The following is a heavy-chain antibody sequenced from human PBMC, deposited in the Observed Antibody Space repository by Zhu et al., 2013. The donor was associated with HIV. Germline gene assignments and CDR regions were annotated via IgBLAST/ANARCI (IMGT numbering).Heavy chain of an antibody. CDR3: ARAIAAAGVYAMDV. V-gene: IGHV1-8*01. J-gene: IGHJ6*02. Sequence: QVQLVQSGAEVKKPGASVKVSCKASGYTFSSYDINWVRQATGQGLEWMGWMNPNSGNTDYAQKFQGRVTMTRNTSISTAYMELSSLTPEDTAVYYCARAIAAAGVYAMDVWGLGTTVTVSS. CDR1: GYTFSSYD. D-gene: IGHD6-13*01. CDR2: MNPNSGNT.